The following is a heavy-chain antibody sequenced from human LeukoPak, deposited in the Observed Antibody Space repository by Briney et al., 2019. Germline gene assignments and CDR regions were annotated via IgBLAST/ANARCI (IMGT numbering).Heavy chain of an antibody. D-gene: IGHD5-24*01. V-gene: IGHV3-30*02. Sequence: PGGSLRLSCAASGFTFSSSGMHWGRQAPGKGLEWVALICYDGSNKYYADSVKGRFSISRDNSKNTLSLQMNSLKGEDTAVYYCAKQVEMATFDYWGQGTLVTVSS. CDR2: ICYDGSNK. CDR1: GFTFSSSG. J-gene: IGHJ4*02. CDR3: AKQVEMATFDY.